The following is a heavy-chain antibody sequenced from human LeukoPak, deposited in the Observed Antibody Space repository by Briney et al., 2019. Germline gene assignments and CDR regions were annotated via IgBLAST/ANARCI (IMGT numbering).Heavy chain of an antibody. Sequence: GGSLRLSCAASGFTFSSYAMSWVRQAPGKGLEWVSAISGSGGSTYYADSVKGRFTISRDNSKNTLYLQMNSLRAENTAVYYCAKGRADSSGYYFLPHDAFDIWGQGTMVTVSS. V-gene: IGHV3-23*01. CDR3: AKGRADSSGYYFLPHDAFDI. CDR2: ISGSGGST. CDR1: GFTFSSYA. J-gene: IGHJ3*02. D-gene: IGHD3-22*01.